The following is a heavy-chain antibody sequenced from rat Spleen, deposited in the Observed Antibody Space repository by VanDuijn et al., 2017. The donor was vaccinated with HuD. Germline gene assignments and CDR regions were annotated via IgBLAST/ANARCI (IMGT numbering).Heavy chain of an antibody. CDR2: IIYDGSST. J-gene: IGHJ1*01. CDR3: ATQGGRGTYAYYFDY. CDR1: GFTFSDYA. Sequence: EVQLVESGGGLVQPGNSLKLSCAASGFTFSDYAMAWVRQSPKKGLEWVATIIYDGSSTYYRDSVKGRFTISRDNAKSTLYLQMDSLRSEDTATYYCATQGGRGTYAYYFDYWGPGTMVTVSS. D-gene: IGHD1-9*01. V-gene: IGHV5S10*01.